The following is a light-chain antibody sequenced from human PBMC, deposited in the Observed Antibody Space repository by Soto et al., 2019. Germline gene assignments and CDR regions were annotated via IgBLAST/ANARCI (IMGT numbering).Light chain of an antibody. CDR2: DAS. Sequence: ELVLRQSPGTLSLSPGERATLSCRASQTVRNNYLAWYQQKPGQAPRLLIYDASSRATGIPDRFSGGGSGTDFTLTISRLEPEDFAVYYCQQFSSYPLTFGGGTKVDI. J-gene: IGKJ4*01. V-gene: IGKV3-20*01. CDR3: QQFSSYPLT. CDR1: QTVRNNY.